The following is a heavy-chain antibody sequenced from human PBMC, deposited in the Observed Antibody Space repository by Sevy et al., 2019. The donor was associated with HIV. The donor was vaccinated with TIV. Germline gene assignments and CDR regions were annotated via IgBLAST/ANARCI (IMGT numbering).Heavy chain of an antibody. CDR2: VSGSGGST. Sequence: GGSLRLSCAVSGFTFTSYAMNWVRQAPGKGLEWVSGVSGSGGSTYYADSVKGRFSISIDKSRNTLYLQINSLRAEDTAVYYCVKDVAHENTYLDYWGQGTLVTVSS. V-gene: IGHV3-23*01. D-gene: IGHD2-21*01. CDR3: VKDVAHENTYLDY. J-gene: IGHJ4*02. CDR1: GFTFTSYA.